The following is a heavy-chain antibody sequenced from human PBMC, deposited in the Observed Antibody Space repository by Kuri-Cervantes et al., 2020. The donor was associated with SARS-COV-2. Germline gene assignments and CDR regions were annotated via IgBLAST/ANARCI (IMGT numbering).Heavy chain of an antibody. Sequence: GGSLRLSCKGSGYSFTSYWIGWVRQMPGKGLEWMGIIYPGDSDTRYSPSFQGQVTTSADKSISTAYLQWSSLKASDTAMYYCAGSGIAAAGTGPDYWDQGTLVTVSS. CDR2: IYPGDSDT. D-gene: IGHD6-13*01. V-gene: IGHV5-51*01. CDR3: AGSGIAAAGTGPDY. CDR1: GYSFTSYW. J-gene: IGHJ4*02.